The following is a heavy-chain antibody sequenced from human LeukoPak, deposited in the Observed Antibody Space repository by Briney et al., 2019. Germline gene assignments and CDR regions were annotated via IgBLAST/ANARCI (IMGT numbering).Heavy chain of an antibody. CDR2: INSDGSWT. V-gene: IGHV3-74*01. J-gene: IGHJ4*02. D-gene: IGHD2-2*01. CDR3: VSFYETY. CDR1: GNYW. Sequence: PGGSLRLSCAASGNYWIHWVRQAPGKGPVWVSHINSDGSWTSYADSVKGRFTISKDNAKNTVYLQMNNLRAEDTAVYYCVSFYETYWGRGTLVTVSS.